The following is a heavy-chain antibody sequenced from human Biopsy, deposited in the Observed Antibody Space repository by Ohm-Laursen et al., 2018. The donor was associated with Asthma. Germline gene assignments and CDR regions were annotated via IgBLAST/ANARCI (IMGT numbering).Heavy chain of an antibody. J-gene: IGHJ3*02. D-gene: IGHD3-3*01. Sequence: SLRLSCAASGFTFSSYGMHWVRQAPGKGLEWVAVISYDGSNKYYADSVKGRFTISRDNSKNTLYLQMNSLRAEDTAVYYCAKWDTYYDFWSGYPIWGQGTMVTVSS. CDR1: GFTFSSYG. CDR2: ISYDGSNK. CDR3: AKWDTYYDFWSGYPI. V-gene: IGHV3-30*18.